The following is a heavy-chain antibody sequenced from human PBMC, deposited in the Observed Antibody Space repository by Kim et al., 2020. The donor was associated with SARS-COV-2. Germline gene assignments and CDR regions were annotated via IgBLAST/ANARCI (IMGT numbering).Heavy chain of an antibody. V-gene: IGHV3-43D*03. CDR2: ISWDGGST. CDR3: AKDRSDPPYSPNGMAV. CDR1: GFTFDDYA. Sequence: GGSLRLSCVASGFTFDDYAMHWVRQAPGKGLEWVSLISWDGGSTYYADSVKGRFTISRDNSKNSLYLQMNSLRAEDTAMYYCAKDRSDPPYSPNGMAVWGRGTTVTVPS. D-gene: IGHD6-13*01. J-gene: IGHJ6*02.